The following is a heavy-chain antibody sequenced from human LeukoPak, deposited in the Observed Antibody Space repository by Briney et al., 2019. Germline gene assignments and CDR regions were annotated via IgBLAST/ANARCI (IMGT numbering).Heavy chain of an antibody. CDR3: ARDHQLWFGDNYFDY. J-gene: IGHJ4*02. CDR1: GFTLSSYE. CDR2: ISSSGSTI. D-gene: IGHD3-10*01. V-gene: IGHV3-48*03. Sequence: PGGSLRLSCAASGFTLSSYEMNWVRQAPGKGLEWVSHISSSGSTIYYADSVKGRFTISRDNSKNTLYLQMNSLRAEDTAVYYCARDHQLWFGDNYFDYWGQGTLVTVSS.